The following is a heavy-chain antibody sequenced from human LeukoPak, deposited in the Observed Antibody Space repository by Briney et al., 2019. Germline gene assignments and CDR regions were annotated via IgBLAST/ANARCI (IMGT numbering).Heavy chain of an antibody. D-gene: IGHD5/OR15-5a*01. Sequence: SETLSLTCTVSGGSISGHYWSWIRQPPGKGLEWIGYVYNSGSTNYNPSLKSRVIISVDTSKNQFSLKLSSVTAADTAVYYCARHALNSLYDYLIDWGQGTLVTVSS. CDR3: ARHALNSLYDYLID. J-gene: IGHJ4*02. CDR1: GGSISGHY. V-gene: IGHV4-59*08. CDR2: VYNSGST.